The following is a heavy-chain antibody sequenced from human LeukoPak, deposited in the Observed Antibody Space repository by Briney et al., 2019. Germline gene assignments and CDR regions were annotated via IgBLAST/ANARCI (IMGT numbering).Heavy chain of an antibody. D-gene: IGHD6-19*01. Sequence: GGSLRLSCAASGFTFGSYGMHWVRQAPGKGLEWVAVIWYDGSNKYYADSVKGRFTISRDNSKNTLYLPMNSLRAEDTAVYYCAKDGYSSGWYVIYYYYGMDVWGQGTTVTVSS. CDR1: GFTFGSYG. CDR2: IWYDGSNK. J-gene: IGHJ6*02. V-gene: IGHV3-30*02. CDR3: AKDGYSSGWYVIYYYYGMDV.